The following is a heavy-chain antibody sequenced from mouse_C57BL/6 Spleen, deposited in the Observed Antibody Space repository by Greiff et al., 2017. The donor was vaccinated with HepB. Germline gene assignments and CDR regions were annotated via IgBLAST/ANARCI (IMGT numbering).Heavy chain of an antibody. J-gene: IGHJ3*01. CDR3: ARRNLGWFAY. Sequence: EVKLVESGGGLVKPGGSLKLSCAASGFTFSDYGMHWVRQAPEKGLEWVAYISSGSSTTYYADTVKGRFTISRDNAKNTLFLQMTSLRSEDTAMYYCARRNLGWFAYWGQGTLVTVSA. CDR2: ISSGSSTT. V-gene: IGHV5-17*01. CDR1: GFTFSDYG. D-gene: IGHD3-3*01.